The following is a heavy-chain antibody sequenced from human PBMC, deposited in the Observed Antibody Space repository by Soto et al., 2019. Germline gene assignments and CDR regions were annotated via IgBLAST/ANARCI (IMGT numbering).Heavy chain of an antibody. V-gene: IGHV4-59*01. CDR1: GGSISSYY. CDR3: ARDMNNDWFDP. Sequence: PSETLSLTCTVSGGSISSYYWSWIRQPPGKGLEWIGYIYYSGSTNYNPSLKSRVTISEDTSKNQFSLKLSSVTAADTAVYYCARDMNNDWFDPWGQGTLVTVSS. CDR2: IYYSGST. J-gene: IGHJ5*02. D-gene: IGHD2-8*01.